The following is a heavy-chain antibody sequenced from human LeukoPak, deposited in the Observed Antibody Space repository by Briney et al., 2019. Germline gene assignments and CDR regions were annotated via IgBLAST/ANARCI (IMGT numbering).Heavy chain of an antibody. D-gene: IGHD2-15*01. CDR2: ISYDGSNK. CDR3: AKERGYCSGGSCEPLDY. V-gene: IGHV3-30-3*01. Sequence: PGGSLRLSCAASGFTFSTYAMHWVRQAPGKGLEWVAVISYDGSNKYYADSVKGRFTISRDNSKNTLYLQMNSLRAEDTAVYYCAKERGYCSGGSCEPLDYWGQGTLVTVSS. CDR1: GFTFSTYA. J-gene: IGHJ4*02.